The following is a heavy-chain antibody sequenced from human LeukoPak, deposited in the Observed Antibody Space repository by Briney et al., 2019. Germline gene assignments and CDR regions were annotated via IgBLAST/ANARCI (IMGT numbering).Heavy chain of an antibody. D-gene: IGHD3-10*01. CDR3: ARSYYGSGSYRGYYYYYYMDV. J-gene: IGHJ6*03. V-gene: IGHV3-21*01. CDR1: GFTFSSYS. Sequence: GGSLRLSCAASGFTFSSYSMNWVRQAPGKGLEWVSSISSSSSYIYYADSVKGRFTISRDNATNSLYLQMNSLRAEDTAVYYCARSYYGSGSYRGYYYYYYMDVWGKGTTVTISS. CDR2: ISSSSSYI.